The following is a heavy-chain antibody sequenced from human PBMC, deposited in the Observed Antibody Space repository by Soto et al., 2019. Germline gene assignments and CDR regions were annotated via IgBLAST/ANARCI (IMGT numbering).Heavy chain of an antibody. CDR3: ARAKGYCSGCSCRSYGMDV. CDR1: GYTFTSYD. Sequence: QVQLVQSGAEVKKPGASVKVSCKASGYTFTSYDINWVRQATGQGLEWMGWMNPNSGNTGYAQKFQGRVTMTRNTSISTAYMELRSLRSEDTAVYYCARAKGYCSGCSCRSYGMDVWGQGTTVTVSS. J-gene: IGHJ6*02. D-gene: IGHD2-15*01. V-gene: IGHV1-8*01. CDR2: MNPNSGNT.